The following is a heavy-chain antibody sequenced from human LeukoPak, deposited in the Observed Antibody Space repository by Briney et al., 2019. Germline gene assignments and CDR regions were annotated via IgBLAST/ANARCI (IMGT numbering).Heavy chain of an antibody. Sequence: GGSLRLSCAGSGFTFGDYFMTWVRQAPGKGLEWLSYTTSVGSSTFYADSVKGRFTISRDNAKNSLFLYMNSLRAEDTAVYYCARAPGDSSGYHWGQGTLVTVSS. D-gene: IGHD3-22*01. CDR3: ARAPGDSSGYH. CDR1: GFTFGDYF. V-gene: IGHV3-11*04. CDR2: TTSVGSST. J-gene: IGHJ4*02.